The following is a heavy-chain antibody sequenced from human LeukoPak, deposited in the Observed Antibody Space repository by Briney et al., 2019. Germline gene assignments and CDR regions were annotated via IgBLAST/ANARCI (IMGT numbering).Heavy chain of an antibody. CDR1: GYTFTSYD. J-gene: IGHJ3*02. Sequence: SVKVSCKASGYTFTSYDINWVRQATGQGLEWMGGIIPIFGTANYAQKFQGRVTITADESTSTAYMELSSLRSEDTAVYYCARVIADCSSTSCYGSSAFDIWGQGTMVTVSS. V-gene: IGHV1-69*13. CDR3: ARVIADCSSTSCYGSSAFDI. CDR2: IIPIFGTA. D-gene: IGHD2-2*01.